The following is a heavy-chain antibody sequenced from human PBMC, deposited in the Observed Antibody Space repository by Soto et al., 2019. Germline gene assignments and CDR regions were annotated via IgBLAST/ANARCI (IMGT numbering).Heavy chain of an antibody. D-gene: IGHD6-19*01. J-gene: IGHJ4*02. CDR1: GFTFSSYG. CDR2: MWYDGSNK. Sequence: QVQLVESGGGVVQPGRSLRLSCAASGFTFSSYGMHWVRQAPGKGLEWVAFMWYDGSNKYYADSVKGRFTISRDNSKNTLYLQMNSLRAEDTGVYYCAREGGSGPDYWGKGTLVIVSS. CDR3: AREGGSGPDY. V-gene: IGHV3-33*01.